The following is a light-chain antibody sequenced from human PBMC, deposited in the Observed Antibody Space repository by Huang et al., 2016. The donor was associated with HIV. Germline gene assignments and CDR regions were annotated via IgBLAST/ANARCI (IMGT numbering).Light chain of an antibody. CDR3: QQRSKWPLT. V-gene: IGKV3-11*01. J-gene: IGKJ4*01. Sequence: EIVLTQSPVTLSLSPGDRATLSCRASQSIGTYLAWYQQKSGQAPRLLIYDVSIRAAGVPARFSASGSETDFTLTIASLDPDDFSIYHCQQRSKWPLTFGGGTKVEMK. CDR2: DVS. CDR1: QSIGTY.